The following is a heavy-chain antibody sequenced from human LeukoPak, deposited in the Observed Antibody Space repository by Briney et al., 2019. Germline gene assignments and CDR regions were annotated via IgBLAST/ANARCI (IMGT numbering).Heavy chain of an antibody. Sequence: PSETLSLTCTVSGGSISSSSYYWGWIRQPPRKGLEWMGSVYYSGNTYHSPSPKSRVTISVDTSKNQFSLKLSSVTAADTAVYYCTRHETGLDYWGQGTLVTVSS. CDR2: VYYSGNT. J-gene: IGHJ4*02. V-gene: IGHV4-39*01. CDR3: TRHETGLDY. D-gene: IGHD3-9*01. CDR1: GGSISSSSYY.